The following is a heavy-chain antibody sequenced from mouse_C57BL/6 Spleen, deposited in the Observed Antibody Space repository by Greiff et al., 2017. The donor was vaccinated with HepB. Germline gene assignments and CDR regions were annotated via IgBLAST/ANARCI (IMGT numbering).Heavy chain of an antibody. Sequence: VQLQQSGAELVRPGSSVKLSCKASGYTFTSYWMHWVKQRPIQGLEWIGNIDPSDSETHYNQKFKDKATLTVDKSSSTAYMQLSSLTSEDSAVYYCARTAQATVYYAMDYWGQGTSVTVSS. CDR2: IDPSDSET. J-gene: IGHJ4*01. CDR3: ARTAQATVYYAMDY. V-gene: IGHV1-52*01. D-gene: IGHD3-2*02. CDR1: GYTFTSYW.